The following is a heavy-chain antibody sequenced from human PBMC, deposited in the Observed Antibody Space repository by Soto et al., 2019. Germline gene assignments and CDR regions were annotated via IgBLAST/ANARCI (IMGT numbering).Heavy chain of an antibody. CDR1: GGSISSYY. CDR3: AGGTFGVVKD. J-gene: IGHJ4*02. D-gene: IGHD3-3*01. V-gene: IGHV4-59*01. CDR2: MYYSGST. Sequence: QVQLQESGPGLVKPSETLSLTCTVSGGSISSYYWSWIRQSPGTGLECIGYMYYSGSTNYNPALKSRVTRSIDTSRNQFSLKLSSVTAADTAVYYCAGGTFGVVKDWGQGTLVTVSS.